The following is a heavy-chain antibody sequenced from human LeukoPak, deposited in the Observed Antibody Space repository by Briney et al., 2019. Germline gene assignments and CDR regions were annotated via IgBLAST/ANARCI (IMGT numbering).Heavy chain of an antibody. CDR2: IIPIFGTA. J-gene: IGHJ3*02. V-gene: IGHV1-69*05. CDR3: ASSSGYLHDAFDI. Sequence: SVKVSCKASGGTFSSYAISWVRQAPGQGLGWMGGIIPIFGTANYAQKLQGRVTITTDESTSTAYMELSSLRSEDTAVYYCASSSGYLHDAFDIWGQGTMVTVSS. D-gene: IGHD3-22*01. CDR1: GGTFSSYA.